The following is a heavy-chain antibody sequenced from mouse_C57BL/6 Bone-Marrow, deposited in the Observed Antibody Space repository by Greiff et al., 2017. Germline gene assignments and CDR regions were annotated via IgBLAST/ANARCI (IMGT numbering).Heavy chain of an antibody. V-gene: IGHV1-64*01. CDR1: GYTFTSYW. CDR3: ARWRIYYDNLRGY. CDR2: IHPNSGST. Sequence: QVQLQQPGAELVKPGASVKLSCKASGYTFTSYWMHWVKQRPGQGLEWIGMIHPNSGSTNYNEKFKSKATLTVDKASSTAYMQLSSLTSDDSAVYYCARWRIYYDNLRGYWGQGTTLTFSS. D-gene: IGHD2-1*01. J-gene: IGHJ2*01.